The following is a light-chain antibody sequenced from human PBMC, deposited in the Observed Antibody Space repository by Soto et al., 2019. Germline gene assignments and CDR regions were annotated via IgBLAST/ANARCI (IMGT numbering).Light chain of an antibody. CDR2: GVS. Sequence: DIQMTQSPSSLSASVGDRVTITCRASQGVTNYLGWYQQKPGKVPKALIYGVSTLPSGVPSRFSGSGSDTDFTLTISSLQPEDAATYYCPHYRSAQMTFGKGTKVAIK. J-gene: IGKJ1*01. V-gene: IGKV1-27*01. CDR1: QGVTNY. CDR3: PHYRSAQMT.